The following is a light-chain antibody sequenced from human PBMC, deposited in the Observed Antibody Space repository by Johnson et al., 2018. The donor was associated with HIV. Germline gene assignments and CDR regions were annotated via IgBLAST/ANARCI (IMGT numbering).Light chain of an antibody. CDR3: GTWDNSLSAGV. J-gene: IGLJ1*01. CDR1: SSNIGNNF. V-gene: IGLV1-51*01. CDR2: DTD. Sequence: QSVLTQPPSVSAAPGQKVTISCSGSSSNIGNNFVSWYQQVPGTAPKLLIYDTDKRPSGIPDRFSGSKSGTSATLGNRGLPTGDEVDSYCGTWDNSLSAGVFGSGTKVTFL.